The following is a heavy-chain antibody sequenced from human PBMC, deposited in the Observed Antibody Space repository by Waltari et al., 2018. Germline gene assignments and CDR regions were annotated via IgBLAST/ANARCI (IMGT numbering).Heavy chain of an antibody. Sequence: QVQLQQWGAGLLKPSETLSLTCAVYGGSFSGYYWSWSRQPPGQGLEWIGEINHSGSTNYNPSLKSRVTISVDTSKNQFSLKLSSVTAADTAVYYCARRVRSSSWFARGLYYYYMDVWGKGTTVTVSS. CDR1: GGSFSGYY. D-gene: IGHD6-13*01. CDR2: INHSGST. J-gene: IGHJ6*03. V-gene: IGHV4-34*01. CDR3: ARRVRSSSWFARGLYYYYMDV.